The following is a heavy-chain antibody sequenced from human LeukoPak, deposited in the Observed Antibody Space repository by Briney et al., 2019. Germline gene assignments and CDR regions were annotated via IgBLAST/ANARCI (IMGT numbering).Heavy chain of an antibody. CDR3: ARDNSVGDIAWWFDP. D-gene: IGHD1-26*01. V-gene: IGHV3-23*01. CDR2: FSGSGGNT. CDR1: GFTFSSYA. J-gene: IGHJ5*02. Sequence: GGSLRLSCAASGFTFSSYAMSWVRQAPGKGLEWVSTFSGSGGNTYYADSVKGRFTISRDNSKNTLYLQMNSLTSEDTAVYYCARDNSVGDIAWWFDPWGQGTLVTVSS.